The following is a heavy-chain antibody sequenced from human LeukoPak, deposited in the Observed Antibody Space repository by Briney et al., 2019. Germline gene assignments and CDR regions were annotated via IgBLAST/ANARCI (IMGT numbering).Heavy chain of an antibody. V-gene: IGHV3-21*01. CDR1: GFTFSSYS. D-gene: IGHD2-2*02. CDR3: ARDIVVVPAAIQDWFDP. J-gene: IGHJ5*02. Sequence: GGSLRLSCAASGFTFSSYSMNWVRQAPGKGLEWVSSISSSCSYIYYADSVKGRFTISRDNAKNPLYLQMNSLRAEDTAVYYCARDIVVVPAAIQDWFDPWGQGTLVTVSS. CDR2: ISSSCSYI.